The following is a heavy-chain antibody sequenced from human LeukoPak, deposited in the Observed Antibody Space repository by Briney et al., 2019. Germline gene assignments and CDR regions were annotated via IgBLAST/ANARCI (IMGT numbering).Heavy chain of an antibody. D-gene: IGHD6-19*01. CDR3: AKGSKAVLFTRDHYMDV. V-gene: IGHV3-30*02. J-gene: IGHJ6*03. CDR2: IRYDGSNK. Sequence: GGSLRLSCAASGFTFSSYDIHWVRQAPGKGLEWVAFIRYDGSNKYYADSVRGRFTISRDNSKNTLYLQMNSLRAEDTAVYFCAKGSKAVLFTRDHYMDVWGKGTKVTISS. CDR1: GFTFSSYD.